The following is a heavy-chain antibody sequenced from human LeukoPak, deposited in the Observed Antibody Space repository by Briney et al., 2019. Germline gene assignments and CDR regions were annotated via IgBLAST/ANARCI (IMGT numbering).Heavy chain of an antibody. Sequence: GGSLRLSCAASGFTFSSYWMSWVRQAPGKGLEWVALISYDGSNIQYADSLKGRFTISRDNSKNTLYLQMNSLRVDGTAVYYCARDLPPEDVWGQGTTVTVSS. CDR3: ARDLPPEDV. V-gene: IGHV3-30*03. J-gene: IGHJ6*02. CDR1: GFTFSSYW. CDR2: ISYDGSNI.